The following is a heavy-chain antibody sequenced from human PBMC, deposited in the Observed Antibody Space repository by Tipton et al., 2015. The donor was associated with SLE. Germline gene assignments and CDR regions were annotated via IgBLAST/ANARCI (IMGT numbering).Heavy chain of an antibody. CDR3: ARDGDIVVVPAAGWYFDL. CDR2: IRYDGSNK. D-gene: IGHD2-2*01. J-gene: IGHJ2*01. CDR1: GFTFSSYG. Sequence: SLRLSCAASGFTFSSYGMHWVRQAPGKGLEWVAFIRYDGSNKYYADSVKGRFTISRDNAKNSLYLQMNSLRAEDTAVYYCARDGDIVVVPAAGWYFDLWGRGTRVTVAS. V-gene: IGHV3-30*02.